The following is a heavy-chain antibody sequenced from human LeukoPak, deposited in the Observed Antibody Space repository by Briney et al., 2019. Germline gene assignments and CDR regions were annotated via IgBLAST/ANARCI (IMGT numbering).Heavy chain of an antibody. Sequence: GGSLRLSCAASGFSLSSYSMNWVRQAPGKGLEWVSSISSSSSYIYYADSVKGRFTISRYNARNSLYLQMNSLRAEDTALYYCARDRGSVGGSGFDYWGRGTLVTVSS. V-gene: IGHV3-21*04. J-gene: IGHJ4*02. CDR3: ARDRGSVGGSGFDY. CDR2: ISSSSSYI. CDR1: GFSLSSYS. D-gene: IGHD3-10*01.